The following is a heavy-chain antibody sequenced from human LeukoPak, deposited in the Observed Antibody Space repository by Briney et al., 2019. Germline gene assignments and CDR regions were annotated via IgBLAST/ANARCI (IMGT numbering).Heavy chain of an antibody. Sequence: ASVKVSCKASGYTFTSYDINWVRQATGQGLEWMGWMNPNTGDAGSPQKFQGRVTMTRDTSISTAYMELSSLRSEDTGLYFCARGLGASASYWGQGTLVTVSS. V-gene: IGHV1-8*02. D-gene: IGHD6-13*01. CDR3: ARGLGASASY. CDR1: GYTFTSYD. CDR2: MNPNTGDA. J-gene: IGHJ4*02.